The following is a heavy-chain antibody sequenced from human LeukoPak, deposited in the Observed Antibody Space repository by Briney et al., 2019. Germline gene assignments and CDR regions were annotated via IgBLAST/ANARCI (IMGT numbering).Heavy chain of an antibody. CDR1: GFTFSSYN. Sequence: GRSLRLSCAASGFTFSSYNMNWVRQPPRKGPEWVSSISSSSGHIHYADSVKGRFTISRDNANNSLYLQMNSLRDEDTAVYYCARDPGTVADPYFDYWGQGSLVTVSS. D-gene: IGHD6-19*01. V-gene: IGHV3-21*01. J-gene: IGHJ4*02. CDR2: ISSSSGHI. CDR3: ARDPGTVADPYFDY.